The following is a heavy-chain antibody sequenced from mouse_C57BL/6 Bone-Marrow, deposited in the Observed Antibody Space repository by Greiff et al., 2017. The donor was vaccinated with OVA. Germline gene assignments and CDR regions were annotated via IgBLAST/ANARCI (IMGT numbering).Heavy chain of an antibody. V-gene: IGHV1-50*01. CDR1: GYTFTSYW. D-gene: IGHD1-1*01. J-gene: IGHJ4*01. CDR3: ARKRPVDGAMDY. Sequence: QVQLQQSGAELVKPGASVKLSCKASGYTFTSYWMQWVKQRPGQGLEWIGEIDPSDSYTNYNQKFKGKATLTVDTSSSTAYMQLSSLTSEDSAVYYCARKRPVDGAMDYWGQGTSVTVSS. CDR2: IDPSDSYT.